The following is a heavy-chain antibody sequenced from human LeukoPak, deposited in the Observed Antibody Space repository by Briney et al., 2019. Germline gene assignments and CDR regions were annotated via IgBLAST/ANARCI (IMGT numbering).Heavy chain of an antibody. J-gene: IGHJ6*02. D-gene: IGHD3-10*01. V-gene: IGHV4-30-2*01. CDR3: ARMRDYYGSGSYSYGMDV. CDR2: IYHSGST. Sequence: SQTLSLTCAVSGGSISSGGYSWSWLRQPPGKGLEWIGYIYHSGSTYYNPSLKSRVPISVDRAKNQFSLKLSSVTAADTAVYYCARMRDYYGSGSYSYGMDVWGQGTTVTVSS. CDR1: GGSISSGGYS.